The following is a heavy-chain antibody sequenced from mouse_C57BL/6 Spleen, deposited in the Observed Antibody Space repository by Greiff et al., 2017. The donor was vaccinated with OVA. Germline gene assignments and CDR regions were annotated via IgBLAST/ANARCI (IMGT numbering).Heavy chain of an antibody. CDR2: IDPSDSYT. J-gene: IGHJ2*01. Sequence: QVQLQQPGAELVKPGASVKLSCKASGYTFTSYWMQWVKQRPGQGLEWIGEIDPSDSYTNYNQKFKGKATLTVDTSSSTAYMQLSRLTSEDSAVYYCARSNYGGGYWGQGTTLTVSS. D-gene: IGHD1-1*02. V-gene: IGHV1-50*01. CDR1: GYTFTSYW. CDR3: ARSNYGGGY.